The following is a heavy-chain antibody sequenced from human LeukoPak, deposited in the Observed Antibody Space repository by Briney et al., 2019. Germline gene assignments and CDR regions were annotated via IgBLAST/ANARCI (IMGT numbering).Heavy chain of an antibody. J-gene: IGHJ3*02. V-gene: IGHV3-30-3*01. CDR3: ARAKEIIGHAFDI. CDR1: GFTFSNYA. Sequence: GGSLRLSCSASGFTFSNYAMHWVRQAPGKGLEWVAVISYDGSNKYYADSVKGRFTISRDNSKNTLYLQMNSLRAEDTAVYYCARAKEIIGHAFDIWGQGTMVTVSS. CDR2: ISYDGSNK.